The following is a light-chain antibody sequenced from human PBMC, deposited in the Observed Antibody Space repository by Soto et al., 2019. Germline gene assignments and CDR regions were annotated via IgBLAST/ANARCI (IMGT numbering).Light chain of an antibody. CDR3: QQYERYPMT. J-gene: IGKJ4*01. V-gene: IGKV1-5*03. CDR2: KAS. Sequence: DSQMTQFPSTLSASVGDRVTITCLASQSISPWLAWYQQKPGKAPKILISKASTLQSGVPPRFSGSGSGTEFTLTISSLQPDDFATYYCQQYERYPMTFGGGTKV. CDR1: QSISPW.